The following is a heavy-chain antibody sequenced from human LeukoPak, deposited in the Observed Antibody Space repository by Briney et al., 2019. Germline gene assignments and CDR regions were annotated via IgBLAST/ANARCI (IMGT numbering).Heavy chain of an antibody. Sequence: PSETLSLTCTVSGGSISSYYWSWIRQPPGKGLVWIGYIYYSGSTNYNPSLKSRVTISVDTSKNQFSLKLSSVTAADTAVYYCARSITIFGVVDYWGQGTLVTVSS. D-gene: IGHD3-3*01. CDR2: IYYSGST. V-gene: IGHV4-59*01. CDR3: ARSITIFGVVDY. J-gene: IGHJ4*02. CDR1: GGSISSYY.